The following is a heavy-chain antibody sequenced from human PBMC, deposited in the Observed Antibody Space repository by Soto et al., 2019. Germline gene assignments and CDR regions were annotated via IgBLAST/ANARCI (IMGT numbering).Heavy chain of an antibody. CDR2: ISSSSSTI. CDR1: GFTFSSYS. D-gene: IGHD1-26*01. J-gene: IGHJ4*02. CDR3: ARDQGGQSGNFIFDH. V-gene: IGHV3-48*01. Sequence: PGGSLRLWCAASGFTFSSYSMNWVRQAPGKGLEWVSYISSSSSTIYYADSVKGRFTISRDNAKNSLYLQMNSLRADDTAVYYCARDQGGQSGNFIFDHWGQGALVTVSS.